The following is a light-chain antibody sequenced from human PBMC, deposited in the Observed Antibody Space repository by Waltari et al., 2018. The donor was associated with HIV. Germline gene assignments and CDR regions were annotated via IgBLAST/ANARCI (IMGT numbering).Light chain of an antibody. J-gene: IGLJ3*02. Sequence: SSELTQDPAVSVALGQTVRITCQGDSLRSYYASWYQQRPGQATVLVIYNTNNRPSGIPDQFSGSSSGNTASLTITGAQAEDEGDYYCNSRDSSGNHHWVFGGGTKLTVL. V-gene: IGLV3-19*01. CDR1: SLRSYY. CDR2: NTN. CDR3: NSRDSSGNHHWV.